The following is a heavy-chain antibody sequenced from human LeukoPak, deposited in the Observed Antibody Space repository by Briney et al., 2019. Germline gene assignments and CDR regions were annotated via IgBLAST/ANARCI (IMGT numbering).Heavy chain of an antibody. CDR1: GFTFSSYA. CDR3: ANELELPRLDY. Sequence: GRSLRLSCAASGFTFSSYAMSWVRQAPGKGLEWVSAISDSGGSTYYADSVKGRFTISRDNSKNTLYLQMNSLRAEDTAVYYCANELELPRLDYWGQGTLVTVSS. CDR2: ISDSGGST. D-gene: IGHD1-7*01. J-gene: IGHJ4*02. V-gene: IGHV3-23*01.